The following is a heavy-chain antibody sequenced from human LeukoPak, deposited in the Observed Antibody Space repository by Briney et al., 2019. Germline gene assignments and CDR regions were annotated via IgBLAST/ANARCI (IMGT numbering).Heavy chain of an antibody. Sequence: QLGESLKISCAASGFDLSTYEMNWVRQAPGKGLEWIADITISGHTKNYADSVKGRFTISRDNARTSLYLQMNSLRVEDTGVYYCARGDPHADLWGQGTLVTVSS. CDR3: ARGDPHADL. CDR2: ITISGHTK. J-gene: IGHJ5*02. CDR1: GFDLSTYE. V-gene: IGHV3-48*03.